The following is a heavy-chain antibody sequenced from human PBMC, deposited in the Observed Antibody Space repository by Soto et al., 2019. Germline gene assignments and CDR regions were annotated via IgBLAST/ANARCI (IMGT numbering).Heavy chain of an antibody. CDR3: ARARDKERWVSALDF. V-gene: IGHV3-48*03. Sequence: GGSLRLSCAASGFNFNSYEMNWVRQAPGKGLEWVSYITGSGTTTYYADSVKGRFTISRDNADNSLFLQMNSLRTEDTAIYYCARARDKERWVSALDFWGQGSLVTVSS. J-gene: IGHJ4*02. CDR1: GFNFNSYE. D-gene: IGHD4-17*01. CDR2: ITGSGTTT.